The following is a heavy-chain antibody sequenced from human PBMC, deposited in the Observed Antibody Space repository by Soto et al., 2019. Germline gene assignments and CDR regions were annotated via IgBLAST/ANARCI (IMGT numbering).Heavy chain of an antibody. CDR3: ARDPHEFWTSYWFDP. V-gene: IGHV1-18*01. J-gene: IGHJ5*02. CDR1: GYTFNTYG. Sequence: ASVKVSCKTSGYTFNTYGINWVRQAPGQGLELMGWISAYDGKTTYAEKFQGRVTLTTDTSTSTAYMELRSLRSDDTAIYYCARDPHEFWTSYWFDPWGQGTPVTAPQ. CDR2: ISAYDGKT. D-gene: IGHD3-3*01.